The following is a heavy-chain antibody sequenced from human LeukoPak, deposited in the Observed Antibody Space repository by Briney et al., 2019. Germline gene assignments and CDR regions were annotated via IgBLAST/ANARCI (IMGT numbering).Heavy chain of an antibody. J-gene: IGHJ4*02. D-gene: IGHD3-10*01. CDR3: ARDGALLGTDY. CDR1: GYTFTSYY. V-gene: IGHV1-46*01. Sequence: ASVKVSRKASGYTFTSYYMHWVRQAPGQGLEWMGIINPSGGSTSYAQKFQGRVTMTRDTSTSTVYMELSSLRSEDTAVYYCARDGALLGTDYWGQGTLVTVSS. CDR2: INPSGGST.